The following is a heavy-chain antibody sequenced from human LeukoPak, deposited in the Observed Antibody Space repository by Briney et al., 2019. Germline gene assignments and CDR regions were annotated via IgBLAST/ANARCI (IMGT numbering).Heavy chain of an antibody. V-gene: IGHV1-8*01. J-gene: IGHJ6*02. Sequence: ASVKVSCKASGYTFTSYDINWVRQATGQGLEWMGWMNPNSGNTGYAQKFQGRVTMTRNTSISTAYMELSSLRSEDTAVYYCARALARPLYYDILTGYYPYYYYGMDVWGQGTTVTVSS. CDR3: ARALARPLYYDILTGYYPYYYYGMDV. CDR1: GYTFTSYD. D-gene: IGHD3-9*01. CDR2: MNPNSGNT.